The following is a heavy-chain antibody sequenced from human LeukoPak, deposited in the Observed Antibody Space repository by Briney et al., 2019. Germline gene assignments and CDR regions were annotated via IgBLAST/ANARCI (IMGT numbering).Heavy chain of an antibody. V-gene: IGHV3-66*01. J-gene: IGHJ5*02. CDR1: GVSVSSNF. CDR3: TRDPPAVAINTYA. D-gene: IGHD6-13*01. Sequence: PGGSLRLSCAASGVSVSSNFMIWVRQAPGKGLEWVSLIYSDAETSYADSVKSRFSISRDNYKNTLYLQMNSLRVEDTAVYYCTRDPPAVAINTYAWGQGTLVTVSS. CDR2: IYSDAET.